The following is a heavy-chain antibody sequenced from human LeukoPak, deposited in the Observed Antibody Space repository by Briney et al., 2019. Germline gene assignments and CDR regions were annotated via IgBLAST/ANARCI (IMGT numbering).Heavy chain of an antibody. D-gene: IGHD3-10*01. V-gene: IGHV5-10-1*01. CDR1: GYSFTTYW. J-gene: IGHJ4*02. CDR3: ARLNYYGSGSYSHDY. Sequence: GESLKISCKGSGYSFTTYWISWVRQMPGKGLEWMGRIDPSDSYTKYSPSFQGLVTLSADKSISTAYLQWSSLVASDTAMYYSARLNYYGSGSYSHDYWGQGTLVTVSS. CDR2: IDPSDSYT.